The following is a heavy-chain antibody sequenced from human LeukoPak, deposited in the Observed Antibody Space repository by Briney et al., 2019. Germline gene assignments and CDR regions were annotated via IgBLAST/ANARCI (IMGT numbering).Heavy chain of an antibody. CDR3: ARGTFGSSFFPRDY. D-gene: IGHD1-26*01. V-gene: IGHV7-4-1*02. Sequence: ASVKVSCKASGYTFTSYAMNWVRQAPGQGLEWMGWINTSTGNPTYAQGFTGRFVFSLDTSVSTAYLQISSLKAEDTAVYYCARGTFGSSFFPRDYWGQGTLVTVSS. CDR1: GYTFTSYA. J-gene: IGHJ4*02. CDR2: INTSTGNP.